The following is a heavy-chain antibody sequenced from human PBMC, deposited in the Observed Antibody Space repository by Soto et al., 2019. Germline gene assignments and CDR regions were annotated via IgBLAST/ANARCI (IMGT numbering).Heavy chain of an antibody. CDR2: IYHSGST. D-gene: IGHD4-17*01. CDR3: ARVGTTVTTGYFDY. J-gene: IGHJ4*02. V-gene: IGHV4-30-2*01. Sequence: PSETLSLTCAVSGGSISSGGYSWSWIRQPPGKGLEWIGYIYHSGSTYYNPSLKSRVTISVDRSKNQFSLKLSSVTAADTAVYYCARVGTTVTTGYFDYWGQGTLVTVSS. CDR1: GGSISSGGYS.